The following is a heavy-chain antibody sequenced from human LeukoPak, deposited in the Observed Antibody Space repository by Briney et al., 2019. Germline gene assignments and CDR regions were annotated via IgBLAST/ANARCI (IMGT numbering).Heavy chain of an antibody. V-gene: IGHV1-2*02. J-gene: IGHJ3*02. CDR2: INPNSGGT. CDR1: GYTFTGYY. Sequence: ASVKVSCKASGYTFTGYYVHWVRQAPGQGLEWMGWINPNSGGTNYAQKLQGRVTMTTDTSTSTAYMELRSLRSDDTAVYYCARGGPAYDSSGYADAFDIWGQGTMVTVSS. CDR3: ARGGPAYDSSGYADAFDI. D-gene: IGHD3-22*01.